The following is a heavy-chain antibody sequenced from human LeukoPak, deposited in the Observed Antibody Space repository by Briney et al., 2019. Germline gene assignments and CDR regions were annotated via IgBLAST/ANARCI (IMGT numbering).Heavy chain of an antibody. D-gene: IGHD2-2*01. V-gene: IGHV1-69*04. CDR3: ARWVRGCSSTSCYESSFDY. CDR2: IIPILGIA. J-gene: IGHJ4*02. CDR1: GGTFSSYA. Sequence: SVKVSCKASGGTFSSYAISWVRQAPGQGLEWMGRIIPILGIADYAQKFQGRVTITADKSTSTAYMELSSLRSEDTAVYYCARWVRGCSSTSCYESSFDYWGQGTLVTVSS.